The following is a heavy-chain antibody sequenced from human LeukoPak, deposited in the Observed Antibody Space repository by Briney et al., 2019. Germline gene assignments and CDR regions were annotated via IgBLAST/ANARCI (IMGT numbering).Heavy chain of an antibody. CDR1: GGSISSYY. Sequence: SETLSLTCTVSGGSISSYYWSWIRQPPGKGLEWIGYIYYSGSTNYNPSLKSRVTISVDTSKNQFSLKLSSVTAANTAVYYCARDGYSYGPHAGAFDIWGQGTMVTVSS. V-gene: IGHV4-59*01. J-gene: IGHJ3*02. D-gene: IGHD5-18*01. CDR2: IYYSGST. CDR3: ARDGYSYGPHAGAFDI.